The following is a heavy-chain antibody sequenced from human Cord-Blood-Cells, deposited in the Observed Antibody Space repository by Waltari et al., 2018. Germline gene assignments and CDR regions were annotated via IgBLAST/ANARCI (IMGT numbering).Heavy chain of an antibody. CDR3: AVHMAAAYSSSNWFDP. CDR2: INPNSGGT. Sequence: QVQLVQSGAEVKKPGASVKASCKASGYTFTGHYMHWVRQAPAQGLEWNGWINPNSGGTNYAQKFQGRVTMTRDTSISTAYRELSRLRSDDTAVYYCAVHMAAAYSSSNWFDPWGQGTLVTVSS. CDR1: GYTFTGHY. V-gene: IGHV1-2*02. D-gene: IGHD6-6*01. J-gene: IGHJ5*02.